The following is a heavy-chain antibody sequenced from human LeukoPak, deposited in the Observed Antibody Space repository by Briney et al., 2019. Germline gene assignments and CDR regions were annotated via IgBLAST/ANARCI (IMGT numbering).Heavy chain of an antibody. Sequence: PGGSLRLSCAASGFTFSTYSMNWVRQAPGKGLEGVSYISTSSSTVYYADSVKGRFTISRDNAKNSLYLQMNSLRAEDTAVYYCARYFELWGRGTLVTVSS. V-gene: IGHV3-48*04. CDR3: ARYFEL. CDR2: ISTSSSTV. J-gene: IGHJ2*01. CDR1: GFTFSTYS.